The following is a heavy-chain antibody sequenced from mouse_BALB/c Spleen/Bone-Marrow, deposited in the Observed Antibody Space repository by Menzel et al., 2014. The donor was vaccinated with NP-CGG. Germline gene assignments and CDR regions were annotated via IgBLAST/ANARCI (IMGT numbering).Heavy chain of an antibody. CDR3: ARRVYGSQVFDV. D-gene: IGHD2-2*01. CDR2: ISGGSSTI. J-gene: IGHJ1*01. V-gene: IGHV5-17*02. CDR1: GFTFSSFG. Sequence: EVKVVESGGGLVQPGGSRKLSCAASGFTFSSFGMHWVRQAPEKGLEWVAYISGGSSTIYYADTVKGRFTISRDNPKNTLFLQMTSLRSEDPAMYYCARRVYGSQVFDVLGAGTTVTVSS.